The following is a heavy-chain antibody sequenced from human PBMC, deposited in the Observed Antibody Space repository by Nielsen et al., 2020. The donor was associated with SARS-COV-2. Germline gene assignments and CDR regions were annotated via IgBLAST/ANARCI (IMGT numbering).Heavy chain of an antibody. V-gene: IGHV4-34*01. Sequence: SETLSLTCAVYGGSFKGYYWTWIRQPPGKGLDWIGEIRHSGRTKYNPSLKSRVTISVDTSKNQFSLKLSSVTAADTAVYYCARLSYYYDSSGYSLGAAFDIWGQGTMVTVSS. D-gene: IGHD3-22*01. CDR3: ARLSYYYDSSGYSLGAAFDI. J-gene: IGHJ3*02. CDR1: GGSFKGYY. CDR2: IRHSGRT.